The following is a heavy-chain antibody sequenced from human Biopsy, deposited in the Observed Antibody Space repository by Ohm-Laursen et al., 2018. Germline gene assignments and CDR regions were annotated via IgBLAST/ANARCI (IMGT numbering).Heavy chain of an antibody. J-gene: IGHJ4*02. V-gene: IGHV3-33*08. Sequence: SLRLSCAASGFTFNNYGMQWVRQAPGKGLEWVAFIFYDGSNTYYADSVKGRITISRDNSKNTVYLQMNSLRAEDTAVYYCARDRREHYQFDSWGQGTRVTVSS. CDR2: IFYDGSNT. CDR1: GFTFNNYG. CDR3: ARDRREHYQFDS. D-gene: IGHD1-26*01.